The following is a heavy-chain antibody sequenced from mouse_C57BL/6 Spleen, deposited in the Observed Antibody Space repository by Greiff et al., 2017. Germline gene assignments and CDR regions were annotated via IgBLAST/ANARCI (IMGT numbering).Heavy chain of an antibody. CDR3: TVYDGYSWFAY. D-gene: IGHD2-3*01. Sequence: QVQLQQSGAELVRPGASVTLSCKASGYTFTDYEMHWVKQTPVHGLAWIGAIDPETGGTAYNQKFKGKAILTADKSSSTAYMELRSLTSEDSAVYYCTVYDGYSWFAYWGQGTLVTVSA. CDR2: IDPETGGT. V-gene: IGHV1-15*01. J-gene: IGHJ3*01. CDR1: GYTFTDYE.